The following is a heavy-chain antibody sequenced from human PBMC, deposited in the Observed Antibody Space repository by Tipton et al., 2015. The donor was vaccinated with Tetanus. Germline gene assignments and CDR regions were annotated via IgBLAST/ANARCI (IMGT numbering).Heavy chain of an antibody. D-gene: IGHD3-9*01. CDR1: GFNLSVYG. V-gene: IGHV3-33*01. CDR3: ARGELYEILTGSHRNRYTGLDV. J-gene: IGHJ6*02. Sequence: SLRLSCAASGFNLSVYGMHWVRQAPGKGLEWVAVVWYGGSHNYYADSVKGRFTISRDNSKDTVSLQMNSLRAEDTAVYYCARGELYEILTGSHRNRYTGLDVWGQGTTVTVSS. CDR2: VWYGGSHN.